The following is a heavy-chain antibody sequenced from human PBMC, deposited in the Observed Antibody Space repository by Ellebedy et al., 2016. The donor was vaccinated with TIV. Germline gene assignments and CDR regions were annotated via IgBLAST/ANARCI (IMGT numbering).Heavy chain of an antibody. V-gene: IGHV4-39*01. D-gene: IGHD3-10*01. CDR2: IYFSGAT. Sequence: SETLSLXXAVSGASISSSSDFWGWIRQPPGKGPEWIVNIYFSGATFYNPSLKSRATISVDTSKNQFSLKLSSVTAADTALYYCARLWFGDLFSPEGDVWGQGTTVTVSS. J-gene: IGHJ6*02. CDR3: ARLWFGDLFSPEGDV. CDR1: GASISSSSDF.